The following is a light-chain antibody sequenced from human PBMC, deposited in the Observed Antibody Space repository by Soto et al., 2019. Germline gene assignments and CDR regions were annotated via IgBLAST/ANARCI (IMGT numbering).Light chain of an antibody. CDR2: LGS. CDR3: MQALQIRVE. J-gene: IGKJ1*01. CDR1: QSLLHSDGYNY. V-gene: IGKV2-28*01. Sequence: SVMTQFPLSQSVTPGEPASISCRSSQSLLHSDGYNYLDWYVQKPGQSPQLLIYLGSNRASGVPDRFSGSGSGTDFTLKISRVEAEDVGVYYCMQALQIRVEFGQGTRWIS.